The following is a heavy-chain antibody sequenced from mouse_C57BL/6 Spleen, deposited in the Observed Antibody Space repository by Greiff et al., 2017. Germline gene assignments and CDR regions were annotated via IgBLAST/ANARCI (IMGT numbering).Heavy chain of an antibody. J-gene: IGHJ3*01. CDR2: IDPSDSYT. Sequence: QVQLQQPGAELVKPGASVKLSCKASGYTFTSYWMQWVKQRPGQGLEWIGEIDPSDSYTNYNQKFKGKATLTVDTSSSTAYMQLSSLTSEDSAVYYCARGGDYDGSSFAYWGQGTLVTVSA. V-gene: IGHV1-50*01. CDR1: GYTFTSYW. D-gene: IGHD2-4*01. CDR3: ARGGDYDGSSFAY.